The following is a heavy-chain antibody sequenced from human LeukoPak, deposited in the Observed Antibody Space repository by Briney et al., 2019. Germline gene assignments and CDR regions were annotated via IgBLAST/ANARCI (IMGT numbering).Heavy chain of an antibody. V-gene: IGHV4-59*08. CDR3: ARGYSGWYGLNFDY. CDR2: IYYSGST. Sequence: SETLSLTCTVSGGSISTYYWNWIRQSPGKGLECIGHIYYSGSTNYNPSLKSRVTISVDTSKNQFSLKLSSVTAADTAVYYCARGYSGWYGLNFDYWGQGTLVTVSS. J-gene: IGHJ4*02. CDR1: GGSISTYY. D-gene: IGHD6-19*01.